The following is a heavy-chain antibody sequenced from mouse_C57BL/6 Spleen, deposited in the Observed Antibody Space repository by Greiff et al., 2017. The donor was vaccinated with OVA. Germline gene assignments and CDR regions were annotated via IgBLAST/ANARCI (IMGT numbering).Heavy chain of an antibody. J-gene: IGHJ4*01. CDR2: INPSNGGT. V-gene: IGHV1-53*01. CDR1: GYTFTSYW. Sequence: QVQLQQPGTELVKPGASVKLSCKASGYTFTSYWMHWVKQRPGQGLEWIGNINPSNGGTNYNEKFKSKATLTVDKSSSTAYMQLSSLTSEDSAVYYCERLGLGSSYDYYAMDYWGQGTSVTVSS. D-gene: IGHD1-1*01. CDR3: ERLGLGSSYDYYAMDY.